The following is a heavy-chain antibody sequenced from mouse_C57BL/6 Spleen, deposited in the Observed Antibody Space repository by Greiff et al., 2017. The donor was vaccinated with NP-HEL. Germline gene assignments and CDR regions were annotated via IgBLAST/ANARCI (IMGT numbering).Heavy chain of an antibody. CDR1: GFSLTSYG. Sequence: VHLVESGPGLVQPSQSLSITCTVSGFSLTSYGVHWVRQSPGKGLEWLGVIWSGGSTDYNAAFISRLSISKDNSKSQVFFKMNSLQADDTAIYYCARNRNYGSSLYWYFDVWGTGTTVTVSS. CDR3: ARNRNYGSSLYWYFDV. V-gene: IGHV2-2*01. D-gene: IGHD1-1*01. CDR2: IWSGGST. J-gene: IGHJ1*03.